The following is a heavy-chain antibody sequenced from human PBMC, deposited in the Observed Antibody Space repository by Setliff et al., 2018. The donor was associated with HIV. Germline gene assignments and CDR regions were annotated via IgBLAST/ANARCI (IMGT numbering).Heavy chain of an antibody. CDR1: GFTFSSYA. D-gene: IGHD6-19*01. V-gene: IGHV3-15*03. CDR2: IKNRANGGTT. J-gene: IGHJ4*02. Sequence: QPGGSLRLSCAASGFTFSSYAMSWVRQALGKGLEWVARIKNRANGGTTHYAAPVNGRFTISRDDSKNTLYLQMNSLKTEDTAVYYCSTDLPSSGFFPDYWGQGTLVTVSS. CDR3: STDLPSSGFFPDY.